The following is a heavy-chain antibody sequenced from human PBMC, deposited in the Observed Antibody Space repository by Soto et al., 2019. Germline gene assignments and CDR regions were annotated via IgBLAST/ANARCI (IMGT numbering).Heavy chain of an antibody. CDR2: IYHSGST. J-gene: IGHJ4*02. Sequence: SETLSLTCAVSGGSISSSNWWSWVRQPPGKGLEWIGEIYHSGSTNYNPSLKSRVTISVDKSKNQFSLKLSSVTAADTAVYYCARASGIAVAGPFDYWGQGTLVTVSS. CDR3: ARASGIAVAGPFDY. CDR1: GGSISSSNW. D-gene: IGHD6-19*01. V-gene: IGHV4-4*02.